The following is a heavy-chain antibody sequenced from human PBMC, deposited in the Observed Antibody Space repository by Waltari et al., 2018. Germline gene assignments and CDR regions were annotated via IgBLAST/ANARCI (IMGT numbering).Heavy chain of an antibody. CDR2: INPNSGGT. CDR3: AKQAGPTWLDP. J-gene: IGHJ5*02. CDR1: GYTFTGYY. Sequence: QVQLVQSGAEVKKPGASVKVSCKASGYTFTGYYMHWVRQAPGQGLEWMGRINPNSGGTYYEQKFQGRVTMTRDTSISTPDMELSRLRSDDTAVYYWAKQAGPTWLDPWGQRTLGTVSS. V-gene: IGHV1-2*06.